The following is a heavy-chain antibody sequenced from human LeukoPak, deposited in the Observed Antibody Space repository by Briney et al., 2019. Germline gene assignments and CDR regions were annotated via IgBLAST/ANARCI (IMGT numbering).Heavy chain of an antibody. CDR2: ISGSGGST. D-gene: IGHD6-19*01. CDR3: AKDRSSIAVAGTYDY. Sequence: GGSLRLSCAASGFTFSSYAMSWVRQAPGKGLEWVSAISGSGGSTYYADSVKGRFTISRDNSKNTLYLQMNSLRAEDPDVYYCAKDRSSIAVAGTYDYWGQGTLVTVSS. V-gene: IGHV3-23*01. J-gene: IGHJ4*02. CDR1: GFTFSSYA.